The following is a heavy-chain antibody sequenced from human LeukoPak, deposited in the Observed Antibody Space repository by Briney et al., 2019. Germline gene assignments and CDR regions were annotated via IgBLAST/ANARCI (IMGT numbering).Heavy chain of an antibody. CDR3: ARRGSTGYHHY. CDR1: GYIFTSYW. D-gene: IGHD3-22*01. Sequence: GESLTISCKASGYIFTSYWISWVRQMPGKGLEWMGRIDPSDSSTKYGPSFQGHVTISADKSVSTAFFHWSSLKASDTAIYYCARRGSTGYHHYWGQGTLVTVSS. CDR2: IDPSDSST. J-gene: IGHJ4*02. V-gene: IGHV5-10-1*01.